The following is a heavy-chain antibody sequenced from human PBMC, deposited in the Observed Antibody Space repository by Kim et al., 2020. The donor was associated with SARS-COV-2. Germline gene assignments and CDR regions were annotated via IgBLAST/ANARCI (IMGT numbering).Heavy chain of an antibody. CDR1: GYTFTSYY. CDR3: AGEGGATTGGGAFDI. CDR2: INPSGGST. Sequence: ASVKVSCKASGYTFTSYYMHWVRQAPGQGLEWMGIINPSGGSTSYAQKFQGRVTMTRDTSTSTVYMELSSLRSEDTAVYYCAGEGGATTGGGAFDIWGQGTMVTVSS. D-gene: IGHD1-26*01. J-gene: IGHJ3*02. V-gene: IGHV1-46*01.